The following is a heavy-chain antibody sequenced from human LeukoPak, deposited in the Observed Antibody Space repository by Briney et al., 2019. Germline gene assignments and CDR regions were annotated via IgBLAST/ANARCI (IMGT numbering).Heavy chain of an antibody. D-gene: IGHD4-17*01. Sequence: GGSLRLSCTASGFTSSTYAMMWVRQTPGKGLEWVSAISAGGGSAHYADSVKGRFTISRDNSKHTLFLQMNSLRAEDTAVYYCARDPNGDYIGAFDMWGPGTMVTVSS. CDR3: ARDPNGDYIGAFDM. J-gene: IGHJ3*02. CDR1: GFTSSTYA. CDR2: ISAGGGSA. V-gene: IGHV3-23*01.